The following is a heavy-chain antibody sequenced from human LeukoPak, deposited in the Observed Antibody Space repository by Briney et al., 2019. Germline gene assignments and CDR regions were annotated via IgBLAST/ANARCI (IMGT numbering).Heavy chain of an antibody. J-gene: IGHJ5*02. Sequence: ASVKVSCKASGYTFTSYGISWVRQAPGQGLEWMGWISAYNGNTNYAQKLQGRVTMTTDTSTSTAYMELRSLRSDDTAVYYCARVGLLWFGELLWFDPRGQGTLVTVSS. CDR3: ARVGLLWFGELLWFDP. CDR1: GYTFTSYG. CDR2: ISAYNGNT. V-gene: IGHV1-18*01. D-gene: IGHD3-10*01.